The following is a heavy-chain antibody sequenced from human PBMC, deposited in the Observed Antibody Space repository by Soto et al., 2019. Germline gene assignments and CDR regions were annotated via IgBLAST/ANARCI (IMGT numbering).Heavy chain of an antibody. D-gene: IGHD3-10*01. V-gene: IGHV6-1*01. Sequence: SLTAASRGGLVFRARAACIHIRQSPSRGLEWLGRTYYKSKWNNDYALSVKSRITISTDTSQNQFSLDLDSVTPEDMAVYYCAGVTLFRGMDFGGHRTPGTVYS. CDR3: AGVTLFRGMDF. CDR1: GGLVFRARAA. J-gene: IGHJ6*02. CDR2: TYYKSKWNN.